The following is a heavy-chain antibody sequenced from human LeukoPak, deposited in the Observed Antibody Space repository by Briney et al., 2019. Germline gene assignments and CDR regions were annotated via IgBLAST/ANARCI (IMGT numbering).Heavy chain of an antibody. J-gene: IGHJ6*02. D-gene: IGHD4-17*01. V-gene: IGHV3-23*01. CDR3: TKKRLNRLGFYYGIDV. CDR2: ISRSGSST. Sequence: PGGSLRLSCAASGFTVSAYAMTWVRQAPGKGLDCVSVISRSGSSTHYADSVKGRFTISRDNSKNMLYLQMNSLRAEDTAIYYCTKKRLNRLGFYYGIDVWGQGTTVTVSS. CDR1: GFTVSAYA.